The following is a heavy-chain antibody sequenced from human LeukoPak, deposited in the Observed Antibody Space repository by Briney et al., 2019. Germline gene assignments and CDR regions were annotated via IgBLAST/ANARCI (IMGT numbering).Heavy chain of an antibody. CDR2: INWNGGST. CDR3: ARVAIAAAGMERGYYYYYYMDV. D-gene: IGHD6-13*01. Sequence: GGSLRLSCAASGFTFDDYGMSWVRQAPGKGLEWVSGINWNGGSTGYADSVKGRFTISRDNAKNSLYLQMNSLRAEDTALYYCARVAIAAAGMERGYYYYYYMDVWGKGTTVTVSS. J-gene: IGHJ6*03. V-gene: IGHV3-20*04. CDR1: GFTFDDYG.